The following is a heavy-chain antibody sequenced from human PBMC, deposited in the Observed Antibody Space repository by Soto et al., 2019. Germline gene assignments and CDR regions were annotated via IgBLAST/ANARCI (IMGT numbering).Heavy chain of an antibody. V-gene: IGHV3-30-3*01. J-gene: IGHJ6*02. D-gene: IGHD3-10*01. CDR3: ARDCFFGFGYGHYGMDV. Sequence: QVQLVESGGGVVQPGRSLRLSCAASGFTFSSYAMHWVRQAPGKGLEWVAVISYDGSNKYYADSVKGRFTISRDNSKNTLYLQMTSLRAEDTAVYYCARDCFFGFGYGHYGMDVWGQGTTVTVSS. CDR1: GFTFSSYA. CDR2: ISYDGSNK.